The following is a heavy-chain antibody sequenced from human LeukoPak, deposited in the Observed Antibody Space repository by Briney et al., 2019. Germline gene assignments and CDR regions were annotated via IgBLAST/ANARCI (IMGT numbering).Heavy chain of an antibody. Sequence: SETLSLTCAVSGGSISSNSYYWGWIRQPPGKGLEWIGSIYYSGSTYYNPSLKSRVTISVDTSKNQFSLKLSSVTAADTAVYYCARDKWIDCGGDCYNFDYWGQGTLVTVSS. CDR3: ARDKWIDCGGDCYNFDY. CDR1: GGSISSNSYY. CDR2: IYYSGST. D-gene: IGHD2-21*02. J-gene: IGHJ4*02. V-gene: IGHV4-39*07.